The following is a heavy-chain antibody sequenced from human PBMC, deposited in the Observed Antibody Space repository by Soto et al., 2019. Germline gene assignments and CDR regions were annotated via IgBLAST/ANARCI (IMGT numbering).Heavy chain of an antibody. J-gene: IGHJ6*02. CDR3: ARDRRVAPIYGMDV. V-gene: IGHV6-1*01. CDR2: TYYRSKWYN. CDR1: GDSVSSNDAT. Sequence: PPQTLSLTCVISGDSVSSNDATWDWIRQSPSRGLEWLGRTYYRSKWYNDYAVSVKSRITINPDTSKNQISLQLNSVTPEDTAVYYCARDRRVAPIYGMDVWGQGTTVTVSS. D-gene: IGHD2-15*01.